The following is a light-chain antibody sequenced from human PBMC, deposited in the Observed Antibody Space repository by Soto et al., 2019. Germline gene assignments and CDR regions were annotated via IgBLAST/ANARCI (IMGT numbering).Light chain of an antibody. Sequence: DILMTQSPATLSLSPGGRATLSCRASQSVSSNLAWYQQKPGQAPRLLIQRASTRATGIPARFSGSGSGTEFTLTISSLQSEDFAVYFCQQYGRSPWTFGQGTKVEVK. CDR1: QSVSSN. J-gene: IGKJ1*01. V-gene: IGKV3-15*01. CDR2: RAS. CDR3: QQYGRSPWT.